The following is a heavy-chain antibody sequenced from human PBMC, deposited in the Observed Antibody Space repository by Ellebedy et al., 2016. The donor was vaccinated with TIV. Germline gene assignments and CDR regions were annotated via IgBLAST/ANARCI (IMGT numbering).Heavy chain of an antibody. Sequence: PGGSLRLSCAASGLTFSSYWMSWVRQAPGKGLEWVANIKQDGSEKYYVDSVKGRFTISIDNAKNSLYLQRNSLRAEDTAVYYCARGVGYGLNWFDPWGQGTLVTVSS. D-gene: IGHD2-15*01. CDR1: GLTFSSYW. J-gene: IGHJ5*02. CDR3: ARGVGYGLNWFDP. CDR2: IKQDGSEK. V-gene: IGHV3-7*04.